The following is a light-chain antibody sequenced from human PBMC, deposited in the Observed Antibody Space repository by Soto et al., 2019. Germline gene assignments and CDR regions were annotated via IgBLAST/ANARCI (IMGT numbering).Light chain of an antibody. CDR2: DVS. CDR3: SSYTSSSTL. V-gene: IGLV2-14*01. J-gene: IGLJ2*01. Sequence: LTQPASVSGSPGQSITISCTGTSSDVGGYNYVSWYQQHPGKAPKLMIYDVSNRPSGVSNRFSGSKSGNTASLTISGLQAEDEADYYCSSYTSSSTLFGGGTKLTVL. CDR1: SSDVGGYNY.